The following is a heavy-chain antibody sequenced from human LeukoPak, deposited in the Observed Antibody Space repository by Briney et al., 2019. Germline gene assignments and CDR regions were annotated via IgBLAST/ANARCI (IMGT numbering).Heavy chain of an antibody. CDR3: AKASVTMVRGPFDY. D-gene: IGHD3-10*01. V-gene: IGHV3-23*01. J-gene: IGHJ4*02. Sequence: GGTLRLSCAASGFAFSSYGMSWVRQAPGKGLEWVSAISGSGGSTAYADSVKGRFTISRDASKNTLYLQMNSLRAEDTAVYYCAKASVTMVRGPFDYWGQGTLVTVSS. CDR2: ISGSGGST. CDR1: GFAFSSYG.